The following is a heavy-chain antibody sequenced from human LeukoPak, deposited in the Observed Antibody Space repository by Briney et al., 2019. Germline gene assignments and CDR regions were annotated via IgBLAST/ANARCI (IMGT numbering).Heavy chain of an antibody. V-gene: IGHV3-23*01. CDR1: VFTFSDFA. J-gene: IGHJ4*02. Sequence: GGSLRLSCAASVFTFSDFAMSWVRLAPGKGLKWVSSIEKNAGGAYYADSVKGRFTVSRDNSKNTLYLQMSSLRVEDTALYYCAKQEGALIENWCFDHWGLGTLVTVSS. D-gene: IGHD1-26*01. CDR3: AKQEGALIENWCFDH. CDR2: IEKNAGGA.